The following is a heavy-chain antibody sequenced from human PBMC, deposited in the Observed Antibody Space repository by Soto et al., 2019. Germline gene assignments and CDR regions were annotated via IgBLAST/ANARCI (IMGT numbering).Heavy chain of an antibody. J-gene: IGHJ4*02. Sequence: GGSLRLSCAASGFTFSSYAMSWVRQAPGKGLEWVSAISGSGGSTYYADSVKGRFTISRDNSKNTLYLQMNSLRAEDTAVYYCAKDVLGYCSGGSCPPFDYWGQGTLVTVSS. CDR2: ISGSGGST. CDR3: AKDVLGYCSGGSCPPFDY. D-gene: IGHD2-15*01. V-gene: IGHV3-23*01. CDR1: GFTFSSYA.